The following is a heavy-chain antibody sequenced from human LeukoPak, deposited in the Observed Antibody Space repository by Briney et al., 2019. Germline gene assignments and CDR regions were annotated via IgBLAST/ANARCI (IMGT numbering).Heavy chain of an antibody. CDR3: ARESTDRGHPLHF. CDR2: INPNSGGT. J-gene: IGHJ3*01. Sequence: ASVNVSRKASGYPFTGHYIHWVRQAPGQGLEWMGWINPNSGGTNYAQIFQGRVTMTRDTSISTAYMELSMLRSDDTAVYYCARESTDRGHPLHFWGQGTLVTVSS. V-gene: IGHV1-2*02. CDR1: GYPFTGHY. D-gene: IGHD5/OR15-5a*01.